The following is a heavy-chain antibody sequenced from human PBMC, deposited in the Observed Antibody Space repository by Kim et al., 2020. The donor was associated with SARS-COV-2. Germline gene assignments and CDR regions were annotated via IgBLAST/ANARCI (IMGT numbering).Heavy chain of an antibody. CDR1: GYSFTTYW. V-gene: IGHV5-51*01. J-gene: IGHJ4*02. CDR2: IHPGDSDT. D-gene: IGHD6-13*01. CDR3: ARLKGIAAAGSVDYFDY. Sequence: GESLQISCKGSGYSFTTYWIGWVRQMPGKGLEWMGIIHPGDSDTRYSPSFQGQVTISADKSISTAYLQWSSLKASDTAMYYCARLKGIAAAGSVDYFDYWGQGTLATVSS.